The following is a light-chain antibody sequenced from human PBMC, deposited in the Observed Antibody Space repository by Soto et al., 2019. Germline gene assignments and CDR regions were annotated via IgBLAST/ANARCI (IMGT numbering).Light chain of an antibody. J-gene: IGKJ1*01. CDR3: QHYNSAPWT. Sequence: EIVLTQSPATLSLSPGERATLSCRASQSVSNYLAWYQQKPGQAPRLLIYAASDRATGIPARFSGSGSGTDFTLTISSLQPDDFATYYCQHYNSAPWTFGQGTKVDI. CDR1: QSVSNY. CDR2: AAS. V-gene: IGKV3-11*01.